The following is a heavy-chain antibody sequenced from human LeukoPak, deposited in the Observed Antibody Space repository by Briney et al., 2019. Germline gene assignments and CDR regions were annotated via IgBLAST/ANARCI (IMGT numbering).Heavy chain of an antibody. CDR2: IKQDGSEK. J-gene: IGHJ4*02. V-gene: IGHV3-7*01. D-gene: IGHD2-2*01. Sequence: GGSLRLSCAASGFTFSSYWMSWVRQAPGKGLEWVANIKQDGSEKYYVDSVKGRFTISRDNAKNSLYLQMNSLRAEDTAAYYCARVVPAAISYYFDYWGQGTLVTVSS. CDR3: ARVVPAAISYYFDY. CDR1: GFTFSSYW.